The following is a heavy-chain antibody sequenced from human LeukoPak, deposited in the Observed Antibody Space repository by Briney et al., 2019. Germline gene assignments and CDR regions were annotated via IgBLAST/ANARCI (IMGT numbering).Heavy chain of an antibody. J-gene: IGHJ4*02. Sequence: PGGSLGLSCAASGSTFSSYAMSWVRQAPGKGLEWVSAISGSGGSTYYADSVKGRFTISRDNSKNTLYLQMNSLRAEDTAVYYCAKDLALYQLLSPFDYWGQGTLVTVSS. D-gene: IGHD2-2*01. CDR1: GSTFSSYA. CDR2: ISGSGGST. V-gene: IGHV3-23*01. CDR3: AKDLALYQLLSPFDY.